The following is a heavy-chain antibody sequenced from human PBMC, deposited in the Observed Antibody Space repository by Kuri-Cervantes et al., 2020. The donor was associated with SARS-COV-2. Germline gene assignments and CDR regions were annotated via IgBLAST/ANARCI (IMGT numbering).Heavy chain of an antibody. D-gene: IGHD2-15*01. CDR1: GGSISSYY. Sequence: GSLRLSCTVSGGSISSYYWSWIRQPPGKGLEWIGYIYYSGSTNYNPSLKSRVTISVDTSKNQFSLKLSSVTAADTAVYYCASLLYCSGGSCYPPTGYFDYWGQGTLVTVSS. CDR2: IYYSGST. J-gene: IGHJ4*02. V-gene: IGHV4-59*12. CDR3: ASLLYCSGGSCYPPTGYFDY.